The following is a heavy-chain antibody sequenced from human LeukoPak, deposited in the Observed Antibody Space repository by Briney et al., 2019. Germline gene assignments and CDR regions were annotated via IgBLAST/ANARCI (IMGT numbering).Heavy chain of an antibody. D-gene: IGHD3-9*01. CDR1: GFTFSSYN. Sequence: GGSLRLSCAASGFTFSSYNMNWVRQAPGKGLEWVSSISSSSSYIYYADSVKGRFTISRDNAKNSLYLQMNSLRAEDTAVYYCARDFDDSYFDYWGQGTLVTVSS. CDR2: ISSSSSYI. J-gene: IGHJ4*02. CDR3: ARDFDDSYFDY. V-gene: IGHV3-21*01.